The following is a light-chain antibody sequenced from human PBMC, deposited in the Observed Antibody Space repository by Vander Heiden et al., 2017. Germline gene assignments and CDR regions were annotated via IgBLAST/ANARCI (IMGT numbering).Light chain of an antibody. CDR1: SSTLGSNY. Sequence: QSVLTQPPSASGTPGQRATISCSATSSTLGSNYVYWYQQLPGQAPKLLIYRNKQRPAGVPDRFSGSKSGTSASLAISGLRSEDEADYYCAAWDDSLSGPNWVFGGGTKLTVL. J-gene: IGLJ3*02. V-gene: IGLV1-47*01. CDR2: RNK. CDR3: AAWDDSLSGPNWV.